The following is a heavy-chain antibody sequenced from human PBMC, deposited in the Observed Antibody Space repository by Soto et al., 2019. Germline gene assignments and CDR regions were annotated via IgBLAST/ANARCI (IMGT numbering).Heavy chain of an antibody. CDR1: GGSMRNYF. CDR3: AAGEASSRNLAPYYLDF. J-gene: IGHJ4*02. CDR2: IHYSGTT. D-gene: IGHD6-13*01. Sequence: LSLTCTVSGGSMRNYFLTWIRQPPGKGLEWIGYIHYSGTTSFFPSYNPSLRSRVTISEDTPKNQFSLKLLSVTTADTAVYFCAAGEASSRNLAPYYLDFWGQGTLVTVSS. V-gene: IGHV4-59*01.